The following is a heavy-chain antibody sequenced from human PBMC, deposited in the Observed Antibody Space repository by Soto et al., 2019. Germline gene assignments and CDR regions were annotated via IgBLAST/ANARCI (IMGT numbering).Heavy chain of an antibody. CDR1: GGTFSSYA. D-gene: IGHD6-13*01. CDR2: IIPIFGTA. J-gene: IGHJ5*02. Sequence: SVKVSCKASGGTFSSYAISWVRQAPGQGLEWMGGIIPIFGTANYAQKFQGRVTITADKSTSTAYMELSSLRSEDTAVYYCASGRRSSSWYRNWFDPWGQGTLVTAPQ. CDR3: ASGRRSSSWYRNWFDP. V-gene: IGHV1-69*06.